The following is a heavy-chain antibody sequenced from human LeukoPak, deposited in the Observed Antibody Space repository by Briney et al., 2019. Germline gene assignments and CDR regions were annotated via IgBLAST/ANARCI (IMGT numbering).Heavy chain of an antibody. CDR3: ARDDYGDYVGLLIDY. V-gene: IGHV3-48*02. Sequence: PGGSLRLSCAASGFTFSSYGMHWVRQAPGKGLEWVSYISSSSSTIYYADSVKGRFTISRDNAKNSLYLQMNSLRDEDTAVYYCARDDYGDYVGLLIDYWGQGTLVTVSS. CDR2: ISSSSSTI. D-gene: IGHD4-17*01. J-gene: IGHJ4*02. CDR1: GFTFSSYG.